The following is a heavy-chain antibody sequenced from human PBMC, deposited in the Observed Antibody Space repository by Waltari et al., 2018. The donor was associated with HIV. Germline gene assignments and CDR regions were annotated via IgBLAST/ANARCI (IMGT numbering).Heavy chain of an antibody. D-gene: IGHD3-3*01. CDR2: IYTSGST. V-gene: IGHV4-61*02. Sequence: QVQLQESGPGLVKPSQTLSLTCTVSGGSISSGSYYWCWIRQPAGKGLEWIGRIYTSGSTNYNPSRKSRGTISVDTSKNQFSLKLSSVTAADTAVYYCAREGKEDYDFWGGYFFGMDVWGQGTTVTVSS. CDR1: GGSISSGSYY. J-gene: IGHJ6*02. CDR3: AREGKEDYDFWGGYFFGMDV.